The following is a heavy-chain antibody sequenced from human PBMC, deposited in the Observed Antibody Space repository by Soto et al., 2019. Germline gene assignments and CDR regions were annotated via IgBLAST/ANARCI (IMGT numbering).Heavy chain of an antibody. V-gene: IGHV6-1*01. CDR2: TYYRSKWYN. Sequence: PSQTLSLPCAISGDSVSSNSAAWNWIRQSPSRGLEWLGRTYYRSKWYNDYAVSVKSRITINPDTSKNQFSLQLNSVTPEDTAVYYCAKERRHCSSTSCYDAFDIWGQGTMVTVSS. CDR3: AKERRHCSSTSCYDAFDI. D-gene: IGHD2-2*01. J-gene: IGHJ3*02. CDR1: GDSVSSNSAA.